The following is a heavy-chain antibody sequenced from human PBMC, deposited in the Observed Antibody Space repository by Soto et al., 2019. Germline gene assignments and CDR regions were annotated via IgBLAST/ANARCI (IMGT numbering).Heavy chain of an antibody. CDR3: ARSRAYGGQADY. D-gene: IGHD4-17*01. J-gene: IGHJ4*02. Sequence: PLETLSLTCTVSGVSISGYYWIWIRQPPGKGLEWIGYIYSSGSTNYNPSLKSRVTMSLDTSKNHFSLKLTSVTAADTAVYFCARSRAYGGQADYWGQGTLVTVSS. CDR1: GVSISGYY. CDR2: IYSSGST. V-gene: IGHV4-59*08.